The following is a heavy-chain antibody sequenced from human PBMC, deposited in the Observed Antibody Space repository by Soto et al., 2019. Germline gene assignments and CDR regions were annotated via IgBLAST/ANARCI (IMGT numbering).Heavy chain of an antibody. Sequence: AGGSLRLSCAASGFTFNSYVMTWVRQAPGEGLEWVSSISRSGRGSAYYADSVKGRFTISRDNSENTLFLQMNNLRDEDTALYYCARGRYLDSSDYWVANLPFDHWGLGTLVTVS. V-gene: IGHV3-23*01. D-gene: IGHD3-22*01. CDR3: ARGRYLDSSDYWVANLPFDH. CDR1: GFTFNSYV. J-gene: IGHJ4*02. CDR2: ISRSGRGSA.